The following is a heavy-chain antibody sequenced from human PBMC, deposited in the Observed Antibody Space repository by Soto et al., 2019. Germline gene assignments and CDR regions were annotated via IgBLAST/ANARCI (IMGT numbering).Heavy chain of an antibody. CDR1: GGTFSSYT. D-gene: IGHD2-2*01. CDR3: ARDRLGYCSSTSCSHFDY. V-gene: IGHV1-69*04. Sequence: SVKVSCKASGGTFSSYTISWVRQAPGQEPEWMGRIIPILGIANYAQKFQGRVTITADKSTSTAYMELSSLRSEDTAVYYCARDRLGYCSSTSCSHFDYWGQGTLVTVSS. CDR2: IIPILGIA. J-gene: IGHJ4*02.